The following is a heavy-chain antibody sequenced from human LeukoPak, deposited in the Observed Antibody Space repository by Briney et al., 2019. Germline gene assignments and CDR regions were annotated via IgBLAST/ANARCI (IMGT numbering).Heavy chain of an antibody. CDR1: GYTFTGYY. CDR3: AIGCSSTSCYSIYYYYYMDV. J-gene: IGHJ6*03. D-gene: IGHD2-2*01. Sequence: VASVKVSCKASGYTFTGYYMHWVRQAPGQGLEWMGWINPNSGGTNYAQKFQGRVTMTRDTSISTAYMELSRLRSDDTAVYYCAIGCSSTSCYSIYYYYYMDVWGKGTTVTVS. V-gene: IGHV1-2*02. CDR2: INPNSGGT.